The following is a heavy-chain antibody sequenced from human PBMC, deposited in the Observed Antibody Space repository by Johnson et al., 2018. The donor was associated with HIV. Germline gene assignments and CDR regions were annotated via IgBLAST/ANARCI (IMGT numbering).Heavy chain of an antibody. Sequence: QVQLVESGGGVVQPGRSLRLSCAASGFTFSNAWMSWVRQAPGKGLEWVAVISYDGSNKYYADSVKGRFTISRDNSKNTLYLQMNRLSAEDTAVYYCAKGVRQWSQSDAFDIWGQGTMVTVSS. D-gene: IGHD6-19*01. CDR3: AKGVRQWSQSDAFDI. V-gene: IGHV3-30*18. CDR1: GFTFSNAW. J-gene: IGHJ3*02. CDR2: ISYDGSNK.